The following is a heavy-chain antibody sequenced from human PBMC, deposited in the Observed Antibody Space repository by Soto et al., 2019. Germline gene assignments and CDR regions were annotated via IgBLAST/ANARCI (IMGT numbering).Heavy chain of an antibody. CDR2: INPSGGST. D-gene: IGHD2-8*01. J-gene: IGHJ6*02. V-gene: IGHV1-46*01. CDR3: ASGRERVLYGMDV. CDR1: GYTFTSYY. Sequence: QVQLVQSGAEVKKPGASVKVFCKASGYTFTSYYMHWVRQAPGQGLEWMGIINPSGGSTSYAQKFQGRVTMTRDTSTSTVYMELSSLRSEDTAVYYCASGRERVLYGMDVWGQGTTVTVSS.